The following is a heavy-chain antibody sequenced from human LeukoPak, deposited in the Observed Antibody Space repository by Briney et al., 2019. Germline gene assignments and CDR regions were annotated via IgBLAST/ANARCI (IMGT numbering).Heavy chain of an antibody. CDR3: AREMTTVTHRNY. Sequence: PGGSLRLSCAASGFTFSSYSMNWVRQAPGKGLEWVSSISSSSSYIYYADSVKGRFTISRDNAKNSLYLQMNSLRGEDTAVYYCAREMTTVTHRNYWGQGTLVTVSS. CDR1: GFTFSSYS. D-gene: IGHD4-17*01. CDR2: ISSSSSYI. J-gene: IGHJ4*02. V-gene: IGHV3-21*01.